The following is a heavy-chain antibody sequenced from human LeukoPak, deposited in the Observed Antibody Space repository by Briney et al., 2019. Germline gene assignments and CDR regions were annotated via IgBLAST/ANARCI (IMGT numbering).Heavy chain of an antibody. CDR1: GFTFSSYA. V-gene: IGHV3-23*01. CDR2: ISGSGGST. CDR3: ASVAGIAVAGYGDD. D-gene: IGHD6-19*01. Sequence: GGSLRLSCAASGFTFSSYAMLWVRQAPGKGLEWVSRISGSGGSTYYPDSVKGRFTISRDNSRNTLYLQINSLRAEDTAVYYCASVAGIAVAGYGDDWGQGTLVTVSS. J-gene: IGHJ4*02.